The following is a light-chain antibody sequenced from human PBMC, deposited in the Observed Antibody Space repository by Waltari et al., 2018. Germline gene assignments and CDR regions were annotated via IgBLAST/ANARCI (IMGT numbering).Light chain of an antibody. CDR3: ALWDDSLNGVV. Sequence: QSVLTQPPSASGNPGQRVTISCSGTYSNMGSHSANWFQHLPGTAPTLLLRSNTEGPSGVPGRFSGSKSGTSASRAISGLQSEDEGDYYCALWDDSLNGVVFGGGTKLTVL. CDR1: YSNMGSHS. CDR2: SNT. J-gene: IGLJ2*01. V-gene: IGLV1-44*01.